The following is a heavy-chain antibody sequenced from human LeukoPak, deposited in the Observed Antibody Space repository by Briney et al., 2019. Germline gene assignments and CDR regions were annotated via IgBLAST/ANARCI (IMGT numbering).Heavy chain of an antibody. Sequence: SETLSLTCAVYGGSFSGYHWSWIRQPPGKGLEWIGEINHSGSTNYNPSLKSRVTISVDTSKNQFSLKLSSVTAADTAVSYCARKQRGYCSGGSCPTISWGQGTLVTVSS. CDR1: GGSFSGYH. V-gene: IGHV4-34*01. CDR3: ARKQRGYCSGGSCPTIS. J-gene: IGHJ4*02. CDR2: INHSGST. D-gene: IGHD2-15*01.